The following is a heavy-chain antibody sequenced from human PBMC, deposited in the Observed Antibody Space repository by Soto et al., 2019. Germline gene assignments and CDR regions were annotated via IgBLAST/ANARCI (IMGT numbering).Heavy chain of an antibody. CDR1: GFTFTSSA. CDR3: AAGGYYDSSGYYYYYGMDV. D-gene: IGHD3-22*01. V-gene: IGHV1-58*02. CDR2: IVVGSGNT. Sequence: ASVKVSCKASGFTFTSSAMQWVRQARGQRLEWIGWIVVGSGNTNYAQKFQERVTITRDMSTSTAYMELSSLRSEDTAVYYCAAGGYYDSSGYYYYYGMDVWGQGTTVTVSS. J-gene: IGHJ6*02.